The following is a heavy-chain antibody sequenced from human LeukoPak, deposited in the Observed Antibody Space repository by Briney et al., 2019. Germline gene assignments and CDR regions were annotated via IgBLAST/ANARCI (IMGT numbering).Heavy chain of an antibody. CDR3: ARDLIRDPRFDP. Sequence: ASVKVSCKASGYTFTSYYMHWVRQAPGQGLGWMGIINPSGGSTSYAQKFQGRVTMTRDTSTSTVYMELSSLRSEDTAVYYCARDLIRDPRFDPWGQGTLVTVSS. CDR2: INPSGGST. V-gene: IGHV1-46*01. D-gene: IGHD3-10*01. CDR1: GYTFTSYY. J-gene: IGHJ5*02.